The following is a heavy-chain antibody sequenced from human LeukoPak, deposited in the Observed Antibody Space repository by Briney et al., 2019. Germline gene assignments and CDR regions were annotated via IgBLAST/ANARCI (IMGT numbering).Heavy chain of an antibody. CDR3: ARGRGQQQINYFDY. D-gene: IGHD6-13*01. V-gene: IGHV3-7*01. CDR1: GLTFSNFW. CDR2: IKQDGSEK. J-gene: IGHJ4*02. Sequence: GGSLRLSWAASGLTFSNFWTTWVRQAPGQGLEWVANIKQDGSEKYYVDSVKGRFTISRDNAKNSLYLQMNSLRADDTAVYYCARGRGQQQINYFDYWGQGTLVTVSS.